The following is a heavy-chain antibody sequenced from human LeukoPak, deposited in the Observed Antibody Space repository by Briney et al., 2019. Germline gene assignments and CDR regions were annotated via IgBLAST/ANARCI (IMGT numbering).Heavy chain of an antibody. CDR1: GFTFSSYA. V-gene: IGHV3-23*01. J-gene: IGHJ4*02. CDR2: ISDSGDYT. Sequence: PGGSLRLSCAGSGFTFSSYAMSWVRQAPGQGLEWVSVISDSGDYTSYADSVRGRFTISRDNSRNTLYLQMISLRPEDTAVYYCAKDTSNGKYCTNGVCSPFDYWGQGTLVTVSS. CDR3: AKDTSNGKYCTNGVCSPFDY. D-gene: IGHD2-8*01.